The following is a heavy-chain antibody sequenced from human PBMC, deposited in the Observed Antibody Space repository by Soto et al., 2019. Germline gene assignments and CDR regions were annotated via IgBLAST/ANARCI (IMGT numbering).Heavy chain of an antibody. CDR1: GFTFSSYA. D-gene: IGHD1-20*01. J-gene: IGHJ3*02. V-gene: IGHV3-23*01. CDR2: ISGSGGST. CDR3: AKMAGIFPDAFDI. Sequence: SLRLSCAASGFTFSSYAMSWVRQAPGKGLEWVSAISGSGGSTYYADSVKGRFTISGDNSKNTLYLQMNSLRAEDTAVYYCAKMAGIFPDAFDIWGQGTMVTVSS.